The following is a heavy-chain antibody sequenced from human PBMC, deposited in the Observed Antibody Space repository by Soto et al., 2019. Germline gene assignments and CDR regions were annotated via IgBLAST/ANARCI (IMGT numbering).Heavy chain of an antibody. V-gene: IGHV4-38-2*02. CDR1: DYSIGSDFL. CDR3: STRAYDTNGYYRFDP. D-gene: IGHD3-22*01. CDR2: INHSGRV. J-gene: IGHJ5*01. Sequence: SETLSLTCTVSDYSIGSDFLWGWVRQPPGKALEWIGDINHSGRVNYSPSLKSRVTISLDTSKNQFSLTLSAVTAADTAMYYCSTRAYDTNGYYRFDPWGQGTLVTVSS.